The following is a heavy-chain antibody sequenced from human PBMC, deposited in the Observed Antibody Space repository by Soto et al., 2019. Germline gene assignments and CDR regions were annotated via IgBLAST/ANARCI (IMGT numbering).Heavy chain of an antibody. Sequence: EVQLVNSGGGVVQPGGSLTLSCSASGFTFSNYAMHWVRQAPGKGLEYVSAITANGGDRYYTHSVKGRFTISRDNAKNTLFLQMASLTTDDTAIYYCAARYCSVGCNAPFDYWGQGALVTVSS. J-gene: IGHJ4*02. CDR1: GFTFSNYA. CDR2: ITANGGDR. V-gene: IGHV3-64D*06. D-gene: IGHD2-15*01. CDR3: AARYCSVGCNAPFDY.